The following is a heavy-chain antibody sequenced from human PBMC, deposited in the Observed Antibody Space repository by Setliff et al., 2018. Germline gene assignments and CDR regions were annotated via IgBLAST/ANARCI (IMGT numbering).Heavy chain of an antibody. Sequence: PSETLSLTCTVSGASLSSGTYYWGWIRQPPGKGLEWIGRIYYRGDTYYNASLKGRLTISVDTAQNQFSLKLRSVTAADTAVYYCARTGTYRYFDYWGQGALVTVSS. V-gene: IGHV4-39*01. CDR1: GASLSSGTYY. J-gene: IGHJ4*02. CDR3: ARTGTYRYFDY. D-gene: IGHD1-1*01. CDR2: IYYRGDT.